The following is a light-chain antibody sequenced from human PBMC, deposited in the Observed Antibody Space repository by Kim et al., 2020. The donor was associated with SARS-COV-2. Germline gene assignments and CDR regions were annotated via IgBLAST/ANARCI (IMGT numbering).Light chain of an antibody. V-gene: IGLV3-1*01. CDR1: KIGSKS. CDR3: QAWDSSTRR. Sequence: SYELTQPPSLSVAPGQTASITCGGDKIGSKSAYWYQQKPGQSPVLVIYHDSGRPSGVPERFSGSNSGDTATLTISRAQARDEADYYCQAWDSSTRRFGGG. J-gene: IGLJ2*01. CDR2: HDS.